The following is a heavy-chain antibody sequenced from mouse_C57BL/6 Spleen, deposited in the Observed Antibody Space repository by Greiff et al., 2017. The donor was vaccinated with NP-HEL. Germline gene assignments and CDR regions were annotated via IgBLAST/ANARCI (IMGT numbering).Heavy chain of an antibody. CDR2: INPSTGGT. D-gene: IGHD2-14*01. V-gene: IGHV1-42*01. CDR1: GYSFTGYY. J-gene: IGHJ3*01. Sequence: VQLQQSGPELVKPGASVKISCKASGYSFTGYYMNWVKQSPEKSLEWIGEINPSTGGTTYNQKFKAKATLTVDKSSSTAYMQLKSLTAEDSAVDYGARGGTTAGRGFAYWGQGTLVTVSA. CDR3: ARGGTTAGRGFAY.